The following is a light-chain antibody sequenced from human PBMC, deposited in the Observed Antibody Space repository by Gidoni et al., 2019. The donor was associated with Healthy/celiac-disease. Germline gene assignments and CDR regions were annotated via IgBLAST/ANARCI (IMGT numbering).Light chain of an antibody. CDR3: QQYNNWPPYT. Sequence: EIVMTQSPATLSVSPGETATLSCRPSQSVSSNLARYQQKPGQAPRLLIYGASTRATGIPARFSGSGSGTEFTLTISSLQSEDFAVYYCQQYNNWPPYTFGQGTKLEIK. CDR1: QSVSSN. CDR2: GAS. J-gene: IGKJ2*01. V-gene: IGKV3-15*01.